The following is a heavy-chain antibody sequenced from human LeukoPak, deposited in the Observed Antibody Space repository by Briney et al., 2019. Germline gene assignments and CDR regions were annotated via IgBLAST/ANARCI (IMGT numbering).Heavy chain of an antibody. CDR2: IYSGGST. V-gene: IGHV3-66*01. D-gene: IGHD5-24*01. J-gene: IGHJ4*02. CDR3: ARDKRWLQPSAFDY. Sequence: SGGSLRLSCAASGFTVSSNYMSWVRQAPGKGLEWVSVIYSGGSTYYADSVKGRFTISRDNAKNSLYLQMNSLRAEDTAVYYCARDKRWLQPSAFDYWGQGTLVTVSS. CDR1: GFTVSSNY.